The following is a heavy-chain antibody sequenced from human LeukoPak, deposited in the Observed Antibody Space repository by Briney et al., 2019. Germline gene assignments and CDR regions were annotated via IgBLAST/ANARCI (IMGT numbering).Heavy chain of an antibody. J-gene: IGHJ6*03. D-gene: IGHD4-11*01. CDR1: GFTFSTFA. CDR3: ARDMTTGYYYYYYYMDV. Sequence: PGGSLRLSCAASGFTFSTFAMIWVRQPPGKGLEWVSSIFPSGGEIHYADSVRGRFTISRDNAKNSLYLQMNSLRAEDTAVYYCARDMTTGYYYYYYYMDVWGKGTTVTVSS. CDR2: IFPSGGEI. V-gene: IGHV3-21*01.